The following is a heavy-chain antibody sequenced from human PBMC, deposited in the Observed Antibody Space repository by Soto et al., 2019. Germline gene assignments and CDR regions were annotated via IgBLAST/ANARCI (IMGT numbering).Heavy chain of an antibody. Sequence: GGSLRLSCAASGFTFSSYWMSWVRQAPGKGLEWVANIKQDGSEKYYVDSVKGRFTISRDNAKNSLYLQMNSLRAEDTAVYYCASHDPRFLEWLLSPDYWGQGTLVTVSS. CDR3: ASHDPRFLEWLLSPDY. CDR2: IKQDGSEK. J-gene: IGHJ4*02. D-gene: IGHD3-3*01. CDR1: GFTFSSYW. V-gene: IGHV3-7*01.